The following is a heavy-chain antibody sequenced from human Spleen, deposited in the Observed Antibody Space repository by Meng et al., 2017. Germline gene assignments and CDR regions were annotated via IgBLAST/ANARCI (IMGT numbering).Heavy chain of an antibody. D-gene: IGHD3-22*01. J-gene: IGHJ3*02. V-gene: IGHV3-33*06. CDR3: AKESYYDSSGYFQGAAFDI. CDR1: GFTFSSYG. Sequence: GESLKISCAASGFTFSSYGMHWVRQAPGKGLEWVAVIWYDGSNKYYADSVKGRFTISRDNSKNTLYLQMNSLRAEDTAVYYCAKESYYDSSGYFQGAAFDIWGQGTMVTVSS. CDR2: IWYDGSNK.